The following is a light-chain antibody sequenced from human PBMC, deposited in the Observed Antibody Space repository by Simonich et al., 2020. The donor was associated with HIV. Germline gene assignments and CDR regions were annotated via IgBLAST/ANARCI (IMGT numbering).Light chain of an antibody. V-gene: IGKV4-1*01. J-gene: IGKJ2*01. CDR1: QSVLYSSNNKNY. Sequence: DIVMTQSPDSLAVSLGERATINCKSSQSVLYSSNNKNYLAWYQQKPRQPPNLLIYWASTRESGVPDRFSGIGSVTNFTLTISSRQAEDVALYYCQQYFSTPYTFGQGTKLEIK. CDR3: QQYFSTPYT. CDR2: WAS.